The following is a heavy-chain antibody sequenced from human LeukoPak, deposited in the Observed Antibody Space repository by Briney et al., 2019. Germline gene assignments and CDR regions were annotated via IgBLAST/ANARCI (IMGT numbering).Heavy chain of an antibody. CDR3: ARAGDYDILTGYYSRVGAFDI. D-gene: IGHD3-9*01. V-gene: IGHV3-66*01. Sequence: GGSLRLSCAASGFTVSSNYMSWVRQAPGKGLEWVSVIYSGGSTYYADSVKGRFTISRDNSKNTLYLQMNSLRAEDTAVYYCARAGDYDILTGYYSRVGAFDIWGQGTMVTVSS. CDR2: IYSGGST. CDR1: GFTVSSNY. J-gene: IGHJ3*02.